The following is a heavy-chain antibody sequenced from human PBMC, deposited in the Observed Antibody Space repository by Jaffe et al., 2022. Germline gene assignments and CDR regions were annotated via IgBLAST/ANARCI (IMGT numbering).Heavy chain of an antibody. CDR3: ARHVRESWMVQDY. J-gene: IGHJ4*02. D-gene: IGHD3-10*01. CDR2: IYYSGST. CDR1: GGSISSSSYY. Sequence: QLQLQESGPGLVKPSETLSLTCTVSGGSISSSSYYWGWIRQPPGKGLEWIGSIYYSGSTYYNPSLKSRVTISVDTSKNQFSLKLSSVTAADTAVYYCARHVRESWMVQDYWGQGTLVTVSS. V-gene: IGHV4-39*01.